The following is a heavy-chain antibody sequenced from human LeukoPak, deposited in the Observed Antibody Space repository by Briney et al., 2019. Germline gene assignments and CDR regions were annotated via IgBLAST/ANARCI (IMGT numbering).Heavy chain of an antibody. CDR2: IYPGDSDT. Sequence: GESLKISCKGSGYSFTSYWIAWVRQMPGKGLEWMGIIYPGDSDTRYSPSFQGQVTISADKSISTAYLQWSSLKASDTAMYYCARRMRSGGSYIGYYYYMDVWGKGTTVTVSS. D-gene: IGHD2-15*01. CDR3: ARRMRSGGSYIGYYYYMDV. V-gene: IGHV5-51*01. CDR1: GYSFTSYW. J-gene: IGHJ6*03.